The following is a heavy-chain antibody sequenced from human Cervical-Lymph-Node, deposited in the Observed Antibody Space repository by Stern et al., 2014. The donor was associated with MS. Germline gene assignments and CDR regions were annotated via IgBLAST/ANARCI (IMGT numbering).Heavy chain of an antibody. CDR2: IIPIFGTQ. J-gene: IGHJ6*02. Sequence: VHLVESGAEVKKPGSSVKVSCKASGGTFSSQAINWVRQAPGQGLEWVGGIIPIFGTQHYAQKGQDRVPITADESTSTAYMDLSSLRSEDTAVYYCATPSTVTVGGMDVWGQGTTVTVSS. V-gene: IGHV1-69*01. CDR1: GGTFSSQA. CDR3: ATPSTVTVGGMDV. D-gene: IGHD4-17*01.